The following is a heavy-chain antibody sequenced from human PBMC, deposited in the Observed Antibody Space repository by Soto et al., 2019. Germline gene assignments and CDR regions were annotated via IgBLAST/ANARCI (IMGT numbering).Heavy chain of an antibody. J-gene: IGHJ1*01. CDR3: VRDRVESGYPEYFQH. V-gene: IGHV3-7*03. CDR2: IKQDGSEK. Sequence: GGSLRLSCAASGFTFSSYWMSWVRQAPGKGLEWVANIKQDGSEKYYVDSVKGRFTISRDNAKNSLYLQMNSLRAEDTAVYYCVRDRVESGYPEYFQHWGQGTLVTVSS. D-gene: IGHD3-22*01. CDR1: GFTFSSYW.